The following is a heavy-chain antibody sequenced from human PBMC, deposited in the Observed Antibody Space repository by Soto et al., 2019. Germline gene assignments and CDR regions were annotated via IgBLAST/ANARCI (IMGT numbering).Heavy chain of an antibody. D-gene: IGHD3-10*01. V-gene: IGHV3-53*01. CDR3: SPRPGGGGY. Sequence: EVQLVESGGGLIQPGGSLRLSCAVSGFTVSNNYMSWVRQAPGKGLEGVSVIYSGGYTAYGDSVKGRFTISRDNSKNSLSLQIHTLGAQAPAVYYRSPRPGGGGYWGQGTLVTVSS. J-gene: IGHJ4*02. CDR2: IYSGGYT. CDR1: GFTVSNNY.